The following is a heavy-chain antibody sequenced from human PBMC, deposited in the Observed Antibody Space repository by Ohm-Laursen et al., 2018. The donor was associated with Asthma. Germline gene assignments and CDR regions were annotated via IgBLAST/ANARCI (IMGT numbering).Heavy chain of an antibody. CDR1: GFIISTYD. CDR2: IKSNTYGGAR. CDR3: TTDGYRSGWSYYFDN. D-gene: IGHD6-19*01. Sequence: SLRLSCSASGFIISTYDMSWVRQAPGKGLEWVARIKSNTYGGARDYPASVKGRFTISRDDSKNTLSLQMNNLDSEDSAVYYCTTDGYRSGWSYYFDNWGKGTLVTVSS. J-gene: IGHJ4*02. V-gene: IGHV3-15*01.